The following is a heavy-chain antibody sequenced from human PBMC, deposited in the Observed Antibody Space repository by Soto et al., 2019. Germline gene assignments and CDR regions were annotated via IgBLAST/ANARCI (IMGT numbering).Heavy chain of an antibody. V-gene: IGHV5-10-1*01. CDR2: IDPSDSST. Sequence: GESLKMWCHGFGYSFTIYWVTWVHQMPGRGLEWVARIDPSDSSTNYSPSFRGHVTISADRSISTAYLQWSSLQASDTAIYYCARGVKMATPHRYYFDYWGQGALVTVSS. D-gene: IGHD5-12*01. J-gene: IGHJ4*02. CDR1: GYSFTIYW. CDR3: ARGVKMATPHRYYFDY.